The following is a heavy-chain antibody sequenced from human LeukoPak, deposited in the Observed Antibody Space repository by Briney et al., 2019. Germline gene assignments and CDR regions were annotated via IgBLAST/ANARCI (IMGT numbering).Heavy chain of an antibody. CDR1: GYTFTSYD. CDR3: ARPRRAYYYYGMDV. V-gene: IGHV1-8*01. CDR2: MNPNSGNT. J-gene: IGHJ6*02. Sequence: GASVKVSCKASGYTFTSYDINWVRQATGQGLEWMGWMNPNSGNTGYAQKFQGRVTMTRNTSISTAYMELSSLRSEDTAVYYCARPRRAYYYYGMDVWGQGTTVTVSS.